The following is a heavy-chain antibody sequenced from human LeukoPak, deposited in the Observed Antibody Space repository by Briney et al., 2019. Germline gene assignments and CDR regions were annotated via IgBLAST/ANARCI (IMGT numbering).Heavy chain of an antibody. CDR3: ARVLPMKLRLGEFYY. CDR2: ISYDGSNK. V-gene: IGHV3-30*04. CDR1: GFTFSSYA. J-gene: IGHJ4*02. Sequence: GRSLSLSCAASGFTFSSYAMHWVRQAPGKGLEWVAVISYDGSNKYYADSVKGRFTVSRDNSKITLYLQMNSLRAEDTAVYYCARVLPMKLRLGEFYYWGQGTLVTVSS. D-gene: IGHD3-16*01.